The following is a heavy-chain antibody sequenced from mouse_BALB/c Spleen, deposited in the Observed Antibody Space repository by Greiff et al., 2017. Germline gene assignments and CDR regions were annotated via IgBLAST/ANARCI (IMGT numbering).Heavy chain of an antibody. J-gene: IGHJ2*01. Sequence: VQLQESGAELVRPGTSVKVSCKASGYAFTNYLIEWVKQRPGQGLEWIGVINPGSGGTNYNEKFKGKATLTADKSSSTAYMQLSSLTSDDSAVYFCARSQLGLYYFDYWGQGTTLTVSS. CDR1: GYAFTNYL. V-gene: IGHV1-54*01. CDR2: INPGSGGT. D-gene: IGHD3-1*01. CDR3: ARSQLGLYYFDY.